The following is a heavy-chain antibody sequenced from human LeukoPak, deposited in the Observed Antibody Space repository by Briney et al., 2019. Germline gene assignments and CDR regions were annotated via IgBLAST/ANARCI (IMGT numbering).Heavy chain of an antibody. D-gene: IGHD2-2*01. CDR1: GGSISSSSYS. CDR3: ARAYCSSTSCYSRRYWFDP. J-gene: IGHJ5*02. CDR2: IYYSGST. V-gene: IGHV4-39*07. Sequence: SETLSLTCTVSGGSISSSSYSWGWIRQPPGKGLEWIGSIYYSGSTYYNPSLKSRVTISVDTSKNQFSLKLSSVTAADTAVYYCARAYCSSTSCYSRRYWFDPWGQGTLVTVSS.